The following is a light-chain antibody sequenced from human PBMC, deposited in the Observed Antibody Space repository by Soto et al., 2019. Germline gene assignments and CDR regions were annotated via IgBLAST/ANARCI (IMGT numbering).Light chain of an antibody. J-gene: IGKJ4*01. CDR1: QSIRSW. Sequence: DIQMTQSPSTLSASVGDRVTMTCRASQSIRSWLAWYQQKPGKAPKLLIYDASSSESGVPSRFSGRRSGTEFTLTISSLQPDDFGTYYCHQYESYSPLTFGGGTKVDIK. CDR2: DAS. V-gene: IGKV1-5*01. CDR3: HQYESYSPLT.